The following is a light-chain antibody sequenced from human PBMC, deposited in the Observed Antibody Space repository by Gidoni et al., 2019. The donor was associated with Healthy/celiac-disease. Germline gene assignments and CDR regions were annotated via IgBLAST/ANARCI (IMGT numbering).Light chain of an antibody. J-gene: IGKJ4*01. Sequence: EIVLTQSPATLSLSPGERATLSCRASQIVSSYLAWYQQKPGQAPRLLIYDASNRATGIPARFSGSGSGTDFTLTISSLEPEDFAVYYCQQRSNWGLTFGGXTKVEIK. CDR2: DAS. CDR1: QIVSSY. V-gene: IGKV3-11*01. CDR3: QQRSNWGLT.